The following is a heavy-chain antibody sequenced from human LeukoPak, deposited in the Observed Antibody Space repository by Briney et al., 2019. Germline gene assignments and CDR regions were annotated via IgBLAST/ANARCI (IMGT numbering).Heavy chain of an antibody. Sequence: SETLSLTCAVSGASIASHSWWSWVRQPPGKGLEWIGEVYHSGGANCKPSLKSRVTISVDTSRNHFSLKLTSVTAADTAVYFCAYNRNFALDNWGQRTLVTVSS. D-gene: IGHD1-14*01. V-gene: IGHV4/OR15-8*01. CDR2: VYHSGGA. J-gene: IGHJ4*01. CDR3: AYNRNFALDN. CDR1: GASIASHSW.